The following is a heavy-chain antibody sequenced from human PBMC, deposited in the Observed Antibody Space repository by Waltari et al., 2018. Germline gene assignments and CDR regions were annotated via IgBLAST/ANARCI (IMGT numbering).Heavy chain of an antibody. CDR1: GFTFSSYG. J-gene: IGHJ4*02. D-gene: IGHD1-26*01. V-gene: IGHV3-30*02. CDR2: IRYDGSNK. Sequence: QVQLVESGGGVVQPGGSLRLSCAASGFTFSSYGMHWVRQAPGKGRVWVAFIRYDGSNKYYADSVKGRFTISRDNSKNTLYLQMNSLRAEDTAVYYCASAIRSSIDYWGQGTLVTVSS. CDR3: ASAIRSSIDY.